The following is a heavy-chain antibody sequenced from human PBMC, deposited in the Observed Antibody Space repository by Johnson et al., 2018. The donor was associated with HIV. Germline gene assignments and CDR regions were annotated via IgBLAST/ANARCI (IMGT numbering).Heavy chain of an antibody. Sequence: VQLVESGGGLVQPGGSLRLSCAVSGFTFSSYDMHWVRQATGKGLEWVSAIGTAGAPYYPCSLKGRFTISRENAKKALSLQMNSLRAGDTAVYYCARGQRSSWYPVNAFDIWGQGTMVTVSS. V-gene: IGHV3-13*05. J-gene: IGHJ3*02. CDR1: GFTFSSYD. CDR3: ARGQRSSWYPVNAFDI. CDR2: IGTAGAP. D-gene: IGHD6-13*01.